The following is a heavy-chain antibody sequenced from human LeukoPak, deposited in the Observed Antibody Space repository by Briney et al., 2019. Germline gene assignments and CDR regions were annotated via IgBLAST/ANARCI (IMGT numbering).Heavy chain of an antibody. CDR2: INGNGQST. V-gene: IGHV3-74*01. Sequence: GGSLRLSCATSGFSFTSYWLHWVRHGPGKGPEWVSRINGNGQSTSYADSVKGRFIISRDNARNTLYLYMTGLRVEDSAVYFCVRSFRIPYCSGNSCYPTDFDFWGRGTLVTVSS. J-gene: IGHJ4*01. D-gene: IGHD2-15*01. CDR3: VRSFRIPYCSGNSCYPTDFDF. CDR1: GFSFTSYW.